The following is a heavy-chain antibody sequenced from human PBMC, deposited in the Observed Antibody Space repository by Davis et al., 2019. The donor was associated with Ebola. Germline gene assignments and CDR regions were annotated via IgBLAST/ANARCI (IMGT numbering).Heavy chain of an antibody. D-gene: IGHD3-3*01. V-gene: IGHV3-74*01. CDR2: INSDGSST. CDR1: GFTVSNSY. Sequence: GESLKISCAASGFTVSNSYMSWVRQAPGKGLVWVSRINSDGSSTSYADSVKGRFTISRDNAKNTLYLQMNSLRAEDTAVYYCARDLVVLRFLEDQMNYYYYGMDVWGQGTTVTVSS. J-gene: IGHJ6*02. CDR3: ARDLVVLRFLEDQMNYYYYGMDV.